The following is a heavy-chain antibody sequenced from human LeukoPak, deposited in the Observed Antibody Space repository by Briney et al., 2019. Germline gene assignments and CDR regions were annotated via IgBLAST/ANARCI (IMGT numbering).Heavy chain of an antibody. J-gene: IGHJ4*02. CDR2: ISYDGSNK. Sequence: GGSLRLSCAASGFTFSSYAMHWVRQAPGKGLEWVAVISYDGSNKYYADSVKGRFTISRDNSKNTLYLQMNSLRAEDTAVYYCARDRRMIVVVMGFDYWGQGTLVTVSS. D-gene: IGHD3-22*01. CDR1: GFTFSSYA. CDR3: ARDRRMIVVVMGFDY. V-gene: IGHV3-30-3*01.